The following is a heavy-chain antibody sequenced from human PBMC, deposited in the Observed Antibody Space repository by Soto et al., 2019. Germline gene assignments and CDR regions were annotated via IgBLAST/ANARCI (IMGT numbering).Heavy chain of an antibody. CDR1: GGSISSGGYY. CDR3: TGAYYDISGYSLDP. Sequence: PSETLSLTCTVSGGSISSGGYYWSWIRQHPGKGLEWIGYIYYGGSINYNPSLKSRVIISVDTAKNQFSLSLSSVTAADTAVYYCTGAYYDISGYSLDPWGQGTSDTVSS. D-gene: IGHD3-22*01. J-gene: IGHJ5*02. CDR2: IYYGGSI. V-gene: IGHV4-61*08.